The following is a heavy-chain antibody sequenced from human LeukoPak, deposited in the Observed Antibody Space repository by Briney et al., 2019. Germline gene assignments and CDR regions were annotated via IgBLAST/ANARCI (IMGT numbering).Heavy chain of an antibody. CDR3: ARDGYYGSGMGFQH. J-gene: IGHJ1*01. Sequence: SETLSLTCTVSGGSISSYYWSWIRQPPGKGLEWLAYIYYSGSTNYNPSLKSRVTISVDTSKNQFSLKLSSVTAADTAVYYCARDGYYGSGMGFQHWGQGTLVTVSS. V-gene: IGHV4-59*01. CDR2: IYYSGST. D-gene: IGHD3-10*01. CDR1: GGSISSYY.